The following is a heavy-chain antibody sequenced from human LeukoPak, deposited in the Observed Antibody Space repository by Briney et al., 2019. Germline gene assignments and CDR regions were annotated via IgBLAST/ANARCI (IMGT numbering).Heavy chain of an antibody. V-gene: IGHV1-3*01. CDR1: GYTFTTYT. CDR3: ARVSRDTGTDY. J-gene: IGHJ4*02. Sequence: ASVKVSCKASGYTFTTYTMHWVRQAPGQRLEWMGWINAGNGNTKYSQKFQGRVTITRDTSASTAYMDLSSLRSDDTAIYYCARVSRDTGTDYWGQGTLVTVSS. CDR2: INAGNGNT. D-gene: IGHD1-14*01.